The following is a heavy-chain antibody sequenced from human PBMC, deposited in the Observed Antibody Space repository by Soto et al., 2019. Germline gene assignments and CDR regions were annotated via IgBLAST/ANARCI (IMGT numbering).Heavy chain of an antibody. CDR1: GGTFSSYA. V-gene: IGHV1-69*13. Sequence: GASVKVSCKASGGTFSSYAISWVRQAPGQGLEWMGGIIPIFGTANYAQKFQGRVTITADESTSTAYMELSSLRSEDTAVYYCVYYDSSGYYRYYYYGMDVWGQGTTVTVS. D-gene: IGHD3-22*01. J-gene: IGHJ6*02. CDR3: VYYDSSGYYRYYYYGMDV. CDR2: IIPIFGTA.